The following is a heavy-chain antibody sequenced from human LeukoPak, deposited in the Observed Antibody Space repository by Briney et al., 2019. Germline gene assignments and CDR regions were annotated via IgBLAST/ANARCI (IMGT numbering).Heavy chain of an antibody. CDR3: ARYVTGAFDI. CDR1: GDSVSNNSAT. D-gene: IGHD2-21*02. J-gene: IGHJ3*02. V-gene: IGHV6-1*01. Sequence: SQTLSLTCAISGDSVSNNSATWNWIRQSPSRGLEWLGRTFYRSKWYNEYAVSVKSRIIVNPDTSTNHFSLQLNSVTPEDTAVYYCARYVTGAFDIWGLGTIVTVSS. CDR2: TFYRSKWYN.